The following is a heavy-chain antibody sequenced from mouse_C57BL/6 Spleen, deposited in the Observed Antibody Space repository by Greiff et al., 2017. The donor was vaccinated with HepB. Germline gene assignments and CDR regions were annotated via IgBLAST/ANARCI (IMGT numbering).Heavy chain of an antibody. CDR3: ARGEDYDGSAMDY. D-gene: IGHD2-4*01. CDR2: ISYSGST. Sequence: EVQLVESGPGMVKPSQSLSLTCTVTGYSITSGYDWHWIRHFPGNKLEWMGYISYSGSTNYNPSLKSRISITHDTSKNHFFLKLNSVTTEDTATYYCARGEDYDGSAMDYWGQGTSVTVSS. CDR1: GYSITSGYD. J-gene: IGHJ4*01. V-gene: IGHV3-1*01.